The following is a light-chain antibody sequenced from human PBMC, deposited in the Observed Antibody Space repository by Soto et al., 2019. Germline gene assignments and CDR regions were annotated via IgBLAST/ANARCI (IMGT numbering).Light chain of an antibody. J-gene: IGKJ3*01. Sequence: EIVMTQSPATLSVSPGERATLSCRASQSISSSLAWYQHKAGQAPRLLIHGASTRATGIPDRFSGSGSGTEFALTISSLQTEDCAVYYCQVSYINIRIFTFGPGTKLDIK. V-gene: IGKV3-15*01. CDR2: GAS. CDR1: QSISSS. CDR3: QVSYINIRIFT.